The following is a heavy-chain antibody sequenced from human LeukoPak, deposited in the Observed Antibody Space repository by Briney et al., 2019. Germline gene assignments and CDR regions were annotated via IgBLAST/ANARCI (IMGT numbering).Heavy chain of an antibody. V-gene: IGHV1-69*05. CDR3: AREFTMIVGSYPYYYYYYMDV. D-gene: IGHD3-22*01. CDR1: GGTFSSYA. Sequence: ASVKVSCKASGGTFSSYAISWVRQAPGQGLEWMGGIIPIFGTANYAQKFQGRVTITRNTSISTAYMELSSLRSEDTAVYYCAREFTMIVGSYPYYYYYYMDVWGKGTTVTVSS. CDR2: IIPIFGTA. J-gene: IGHJ6*03.